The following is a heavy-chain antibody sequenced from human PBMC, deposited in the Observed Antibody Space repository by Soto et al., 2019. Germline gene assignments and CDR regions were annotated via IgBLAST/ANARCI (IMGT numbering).Heavy chain of an antibody. J-gene: IGHJ4*02. D-gene: IGHD3-22*01. CDR2: IYYTGST. V-gene: IGHV4-59*08. CDR1: GGSISSYY. Sequence: SETLSLTCTVSGGSISSYYWTWIRQSPGKGLEWIGYIYYTGSTKYNPSLKSPVAISLDTSKNQFSLKLNSVTAADTAVYYCARGGYYYDSSGPLDYWGQGTLVTVSS. CDR3: ARGGYYYDSSGPLDY.